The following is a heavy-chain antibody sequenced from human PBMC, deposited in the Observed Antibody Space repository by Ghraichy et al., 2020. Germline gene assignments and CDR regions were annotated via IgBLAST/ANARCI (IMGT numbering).Heavy chain of an antibody. Sequence: GGSLRLSCAASGFTFSSYAMSWVRQAPGKGLEWVSAISGSGGSTYYADSVKGRFTISRDNSKNTLYLQMNSLRAEDTAVYYCAKCRDTAMDTGYYFDYWGQGTLVTVSS. CDR1: GFTFSSYA. J-gene: IGHJ4*02. D-gene: IGHD5-18*01. CDR3: AKCRDTAMDTGYYFDY. CDR2: ISGSGGST. V-gene: IGHV3-23*01.